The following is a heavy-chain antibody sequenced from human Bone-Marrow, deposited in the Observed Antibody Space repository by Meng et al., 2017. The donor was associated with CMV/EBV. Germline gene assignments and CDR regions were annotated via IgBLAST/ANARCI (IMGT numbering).Heavy chain of an antibody. CDR2: ISSSSSTK. D-gene: IGHD3-3*01. CDR1: GFTFSSYS. CDR3: ASRALGEFWSGYQGYGMDV. V-gene: IGHV3-48*04. J-gene: IGHJ6*02. Sequence: GESLKISCVASGFTFSSYSMNWVRQTPGKGLEWVSYISSSSSTKNYADSVKGRFTISRDNAKNSLYLQMNSLRAEDTAVYYCASRALGEFWSGYQGYGMDVWGQGTTVTVSS.